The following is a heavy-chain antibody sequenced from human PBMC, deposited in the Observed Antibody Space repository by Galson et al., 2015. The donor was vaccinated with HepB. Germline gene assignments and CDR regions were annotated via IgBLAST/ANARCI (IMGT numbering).Heavy chain of an antibody. CDR3: ARGGEGFRTSPFDY. D-gene: IGHD1/OR15-1a*01. CDR1: GGSISSSSYY. CDR2: IYYSGST. Sequence: SETLSLTCTVSGGSISSSSYYWGWIRQPPGKGLEWIGSIYYSGSTYYNPSLKSRVTISVDTSKNQFSLKLSSVTAADTAVYYCARGGEGFRTSPFDYWGQGTLVTVSS. V-gene: IGHV4-39*01. J-gene: IGHJ4*02.